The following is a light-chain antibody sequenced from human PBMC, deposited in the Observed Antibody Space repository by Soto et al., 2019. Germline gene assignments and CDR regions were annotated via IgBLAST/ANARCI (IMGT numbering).Light chain of an antibody. CDR1: QSVSSY. CDR2: DTS. Sequence: EIVLPQSPGTLSLSVGERVTLSCRASQSVSSYLAWYPQTPGQAPRLLIYDTSNRATGTPDRFSGSGSGTDFTLSISSLQPEDFTVYYCQQDGSSSLTFSGGTTVVIK. J-gene: IGKJ4*01. CDR3: QQDGSSSLT. V-gene: IGKV3-20*01.